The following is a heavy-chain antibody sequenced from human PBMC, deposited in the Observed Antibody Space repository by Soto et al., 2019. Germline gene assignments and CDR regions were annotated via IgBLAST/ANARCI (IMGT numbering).Heavy chain of an antibody. CDR2: ISGSSSYT. J-gene: IGHJ4*02. Sequence: LRLSCTASGFMFSDYYMSWIRQAPGKGLEWVSYISGSSSYTNYADSVKGRFTISRDNAKNSLYLQMNSLRAEDTAVYYCAMAQITAQYYFDYWGQGTLVTVSS. V-gene: IGHV3-11*06. CDR1: GFMFSDYY. D-gene: IGHD6-6*01. CDR3: AMAQITAQYYFDY.